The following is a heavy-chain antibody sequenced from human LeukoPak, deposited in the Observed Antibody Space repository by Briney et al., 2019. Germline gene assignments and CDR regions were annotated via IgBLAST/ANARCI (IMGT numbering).Heavy chain of an antibody. Sequence: KPSEPLSLTCTVSGGSISSSSYYWRWIRQPPGKGLEWNGEIKHSGSTNYNPSLKSRVTISVDTSKNQFSLKLSSVTAADTAVYYCARGGYDFWSGYFLSYYYYYMDVWGKGTTVTVSS. J-gene: IGHJ6*03. D-gene: IGHD3-3*01. CDR3: ARGGYDFWSGYFLSYYYYYMDV. V-gene: IGHV4-39*07. CDR1: GGSISSSSYY. CDR2: IKHSGST.